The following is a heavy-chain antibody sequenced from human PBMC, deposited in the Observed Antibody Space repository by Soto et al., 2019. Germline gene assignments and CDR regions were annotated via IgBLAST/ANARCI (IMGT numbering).Heavy chain of an antibody. V-gene: IGHV1-69*01. D-gene: IGHD1-26*01. CDR1: GGTFSSYS. CDR3: ARDGGRHSGWIDY. CDR2: IIPIFGTA. J-gene: IGHJ4*02. Sequence: QVQLVQSGAEVKKPGSSVKVSCKASGGTFSSYSINCVRQAPGQGLEWMGEIIPIFGTANYAQTFQGRVTITADESTITAYMELSSLRSEATAVYYCARDGGRHSGWIDYWGQGTLVTVSS.